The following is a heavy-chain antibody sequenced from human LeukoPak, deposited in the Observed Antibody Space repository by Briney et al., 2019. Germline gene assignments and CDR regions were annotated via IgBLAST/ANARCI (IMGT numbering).Heavy chain of an antibody. V-gene: IGHV3-21*01. CDR1: GFTFSSYS. J-gene: IGHJ4*02. D-gene: IGHD6-6*01. Sequence: GGSLRLPCAASGFTFSSYSMNWVRQAPGKGLEWVSSISSSSSYIYYADSVKGRFTISRDNAKNSLYLQMNSLRAEDTAVYYCARGIAAQGTDYWGQGTLVTVSS. CDR3: ARGIAAQGTDY. CDR2: ISSSSSYI.